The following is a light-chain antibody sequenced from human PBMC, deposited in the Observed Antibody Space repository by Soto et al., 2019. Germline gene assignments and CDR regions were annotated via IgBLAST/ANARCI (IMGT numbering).Light chain of an antibody. CDR3: QQYGSSPPIT. CDR1: QNIISN. CDR2: GAS. V-gene: IGKV3-20*01. J-gene: IGKJ5*01. Sequence: EIVLTQSPATLSLSPLEIATLSFMASQNIISNLAWYQQKPGQAPRLLIYGASSRATGIPDRFSGSGSGTDFTLTISRLEPEDFAVYYCQQYGSSPPITFGQGTRLEIK.